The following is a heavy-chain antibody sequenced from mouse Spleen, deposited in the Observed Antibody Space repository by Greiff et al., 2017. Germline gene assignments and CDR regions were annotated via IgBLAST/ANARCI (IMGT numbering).Heavy chain of an antibody. Sequence: EVQLQQSGPELGKPGAWVEISCKASGYSFTGYYMNWVKQSPEKSLEWIGEINPSTGGTTYNQKFKAKATLTVDKSSSTAYMQLKSLTSEDSAVYYCDPVDGDTVVARDYAMDYWGQGTSVTVSS. CDR2: INPSTGGT. CDR3: DPVDGDTVVARDYAMDY. D-gene: IGHD1-1*01. V-gene: IGHV1-42*01. J-gene: IGHJ4*01. CDR1: GYSFTGYY.